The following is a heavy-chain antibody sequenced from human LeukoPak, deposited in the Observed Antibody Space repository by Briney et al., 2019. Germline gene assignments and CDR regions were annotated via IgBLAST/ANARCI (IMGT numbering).Heavy chain of an antibody. V-gene: IGHV1-18*01. J-gene: IGHJ4*02. CDR1: GYTFINYG. Sequence: ASVKVSCKASGYTFINYGINWVRQAPGQGLEWMGWISAYNGNTNYAQSLQGRVTMTTDTSTSTVYMEMRSLTSDDTAVYYCARDLDQYNGRFGGFGHDFWGQGTLVTVSS. CDR3: ARDLDQYNGRFGGFGHDF. D-gene: IGHD3-10*01. CDR2: ISAYNGNT.